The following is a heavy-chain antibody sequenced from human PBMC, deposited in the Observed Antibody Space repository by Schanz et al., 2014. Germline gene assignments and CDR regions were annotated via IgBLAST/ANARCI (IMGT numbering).Heavy chain of an antibody. CDR2: ISDSGDTA. Sequence: ERLVESGGGLVQPGGSLRLSCAASGFTFSSYAMSWVRQAPGKGLEWVSLISDSGDTAYYADSVKGRFTISRDNFKGALYLQMSSLRAEDTAVYYCAKSLESCPGGRCSRGYFDYWGQGTLVTVSS. D-gene: IGHD2-8*02. J-gene: IGHJ4*02. CDR1: GFTFSSYA. V-gene: IGHV3-23*04. CDR3: AKSLESCPGGRCSRGYFDY.